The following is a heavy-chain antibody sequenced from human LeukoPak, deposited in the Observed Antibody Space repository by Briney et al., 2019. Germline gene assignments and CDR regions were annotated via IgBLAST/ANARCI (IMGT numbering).Heavy chain of an antibody. CDR3: TRGSSWYDY. CDR1: GGSISSGDYY. Sequence: SQTLSLTCTVSGGSISSGDYYWSWIRQPPGKGLEWIGYIYYSGSTNYNPSLKSRVTMSVDTSKNQFSLKLSSVTAADTAVYYCTRGSSWYDYWGQGTLVSVSS. D-gene: IGHD6-13*01. V-gene: IGHV4-61*08. J-gene: IGHJ4*02. CDR2: IYYSGST.